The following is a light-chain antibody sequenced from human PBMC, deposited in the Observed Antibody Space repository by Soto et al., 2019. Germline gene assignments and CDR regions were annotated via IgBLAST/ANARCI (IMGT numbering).Light chain of an antibody. V-gene: IGKV3-20*01. CDR2: GAS. J-gene: IGKJ1*01. CDR1: QSVSTY. CDR3: QQCGTSPQT. Sequence: EVVLTQSPGTLSLYAGERATLSCTASQSVSTYMAWYQQKHGQAPILLIYGASIRATGIPDMFGGSGSGTDFSLTISRLELEDFAVYYCQQCGTSPQTFGQGTKV.